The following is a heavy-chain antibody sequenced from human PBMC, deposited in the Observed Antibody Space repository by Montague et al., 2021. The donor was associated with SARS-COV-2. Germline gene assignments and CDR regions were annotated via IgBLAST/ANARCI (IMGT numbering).Heavy chain of an antibody. Sequence: TLSLTCTVSGGSISSASYYWSWIRQPAGKGLEWIGHIYSTVITNYNPSLKSRVTISVDLSKNQFSLKMTSVTAADTAVYYCARDPHDYGWFDPWGQGTQVTVSS. D-gene: IGHD4-17*01. CDR3: ARDPHDYGWFDP. V-gene: IGHV4-61*09. CDR1: GGSISSASYY. J-gene: IGHJ5*02. CDR2: IYSTVIT.